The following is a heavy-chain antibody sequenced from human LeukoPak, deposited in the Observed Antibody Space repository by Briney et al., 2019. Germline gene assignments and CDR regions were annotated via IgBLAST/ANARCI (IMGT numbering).Heavy chain of an antibody. V-gene: IGHV3-48*01. J-gene: IGHJ4*02. D-gene: IGHD5-18*01. CDR1: GFTFSSHS. Sequence: GGSLRLSCAASGFTFSSHSMNWVRQAPGKGLEWVSYISSSSSTIYYADSVKGRFTISRDNSKNTLYLQMNSLRAEDTAVYYCAKAKWIQLWFIDYWGQGTLVTVSS. CDR3: AKAKWIQLWFIDY. CDR2: ISSSSSTI.